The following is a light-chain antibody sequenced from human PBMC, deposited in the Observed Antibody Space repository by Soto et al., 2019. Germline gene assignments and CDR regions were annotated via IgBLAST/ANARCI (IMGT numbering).Light chain of an antibody. CDR3: CSCAGSDTVV. CDR2: DVS. CDR1: SSDVGGYNY. J-gene: IGLJ2*01. Sequence: QSALTQPRSVSGSPGQSVTISCTGTSSDVGGYNYVSWYQQHPGNAPKLMIYDVSKRPSGVPARFSGSKSGNTPSLTNSGLQAECGSFYYCCSCAGSDTVVFGGGTKLTVL. V-gene: IGLV2-11*01.